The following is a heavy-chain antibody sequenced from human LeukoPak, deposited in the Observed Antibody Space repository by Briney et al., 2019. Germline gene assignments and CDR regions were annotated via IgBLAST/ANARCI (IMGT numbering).Heavy chain of an antibody. CDR2: IYYSGST. CDR1: GGSISSYY. J-gene: IGHJ5*02. CDR3: ARDTNWFDP. Sequence: PSETLSLTCTVSGGSISSYYWSWIRQPPGKGLEWIGYIYYSGSTNYNPSLKSRVTISVDTFKSQFSLELSSVTAADTAVYYCARDTNWFDPWGQGTLVTVSS. V-gene: IGHV4-59*01.